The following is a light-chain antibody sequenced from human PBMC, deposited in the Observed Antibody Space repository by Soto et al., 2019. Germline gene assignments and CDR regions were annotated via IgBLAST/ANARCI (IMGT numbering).Light chain of an antibody. Sequence: QSVLTQPPSVSGAPGQRVTISCTGSSSNIGAGYDVHWYQQLPGTAPKLLIYGNSNRPSGVPDRFSGSKSGTSASLAITGFRAEDEADYYCQSYDSSLSGYVVFGGGTKVTVL. CDR1: SSNIGAGYD. CDR2: GNS. J-gene: IGLJ2*01. CDR3: QSYDSSLSGYVV. V-gene: IGLV1-40*01.